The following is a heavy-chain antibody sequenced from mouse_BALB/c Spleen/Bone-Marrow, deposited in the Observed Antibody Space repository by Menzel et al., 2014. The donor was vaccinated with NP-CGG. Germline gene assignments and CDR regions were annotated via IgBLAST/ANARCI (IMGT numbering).Heavy chain of an antibody. CDR1: GYTFTDYY. V-gene: IGHV1-84*02. J-gene: IGHJ1*01. CDR3: ARTLYWYFGV. Sequence: VQLQQSGPELVKPGASVKISCKASGYTFTDYYINWVKQKPGQGLECIGWIYPGSGNTKYNEKFKGKATLTVETSSSTAYMQLSSLTSEDTAVYFCARTLYWYFGVWGAGTTVTVSS. CDR2: IYPGSGNT.